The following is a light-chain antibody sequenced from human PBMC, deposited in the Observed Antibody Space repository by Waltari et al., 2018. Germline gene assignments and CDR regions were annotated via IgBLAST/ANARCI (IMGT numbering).Light chain of an antibody. V-gene: IGKV3-20*01. CDR3: QQYVSSPYT. CDR1: QSVSSNY. Sequence: EIVLTQTPGTLSLSPGERATLSCRASQSVSSNYLAWYQQKAGQPPRLLIYEASTRATGIPDRFSGSGSGTDFTLTISRLEPEDFAVYYCQQYVSSPYTFGQGTKLEIK. CDR2: EAS. J-gene: IGKJ2*01.